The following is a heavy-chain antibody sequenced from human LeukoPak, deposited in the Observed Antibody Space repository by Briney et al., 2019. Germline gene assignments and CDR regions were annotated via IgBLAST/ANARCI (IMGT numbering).Heavy chain of an antibody. CDR2: INPNSGGT. V-gene: IGHV1-2*06. D-gene: IGHD2-2*01. J-gene: IGHJ6*02. CDR3: ARGDIVVVPAAIGVSYYYGMDV. CDR1: GYTFTGYY. Sequence: GASVKVSCKASGYTFTGYYMHWVRQAPGQGLEWMGRINPNSGGTNYAQKFQGRVTMTRDTSISTAYMELSSLRSEDTAVYYCARGDIVVVPAAIGVSYYYGMDVWGQGTTVTVSS.